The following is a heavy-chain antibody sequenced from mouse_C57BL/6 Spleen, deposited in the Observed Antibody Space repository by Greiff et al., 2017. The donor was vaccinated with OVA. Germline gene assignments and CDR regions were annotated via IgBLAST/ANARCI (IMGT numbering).Heavy chain of an antibody. CDR3: ARAVVATGNFDY. V-gene: IGHV1-59*01. CDR1: GYTFTSYW. CDR2: IDPSDSYT. Sequence: QVQLQQPGAELVRPGTSVKLFCKASGYTFTSYWMHWVKQRPGQGLEWIGVIDPSDSYTNYNQKFKGKATLTVDTSSSTAYMQLSSLTSEDSAVYYCARAVVATGNFDYWGQGTTLTVSS. D-gene: IGHD1-1*01. J-gene: IGHJ2*01.